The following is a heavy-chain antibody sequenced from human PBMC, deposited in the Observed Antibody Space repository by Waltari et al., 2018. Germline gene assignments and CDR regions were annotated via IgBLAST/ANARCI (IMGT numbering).Heavy chain of an antibody. J-gene: IGHJ4*02. CDR1: GFTFSIYW. Sequence: EVQLVESGGGLVQPGGSLRLSCAASGFTFSIYWMSWVRQAPGKGLEWVANMKQDGRQKEYVYSVKGRFTISRDNSKNSVYLQMNNLRVEDTAIYYCARDEVGGYFALWGQGTLVTVSS. CDR3: ARDEVGGYFAL. V-gene: IGHV3-7*01. CDR2: MKQDGRQK. D-gene: IGHD6-19*01.